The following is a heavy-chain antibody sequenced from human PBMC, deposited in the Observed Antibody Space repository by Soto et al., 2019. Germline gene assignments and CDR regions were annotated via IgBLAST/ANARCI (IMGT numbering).Heavy chain of an antibody. CDR3: ARERYQVISDGMDV. Sequence: QVQLVQSGADVKTPGASVRVSCKASGYTFTGYYVHWVREAAGQGLEWLGWINPETGGTSYAQKVQGRVTLSRDTSINTAYLELSRLRFDDAAVYFCARERYQVISDGMDVWGQGTTVTVSS. D-gene: IGHD2-2*01. J-gene: IGHJ6*02. CDR1: GYTFTGYY. V-gene: IGHV1-2*02. CDR2: INPETGGT.